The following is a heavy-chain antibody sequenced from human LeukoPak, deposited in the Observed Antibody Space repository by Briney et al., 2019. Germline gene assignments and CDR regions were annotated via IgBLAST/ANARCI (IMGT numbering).Heavy chain of an antibody. Sequence: SQTLSLTCTVSGGSISSGGYYWSWIRQPPGKGLEWIGYIYHSGSTYYNPSLKSRVTISVDTSKNQFSLKLSSVTAADTAVYYCARDKGTTIFDIWGQGTMVTVSS. CDR1: GGSISSGGYY. D-gene: IGHD2-2*01. CDR2: IYHSGST. V-gene: IGHV4-30-2*05. CDR3: ARDKGTTIFDI. J-gene: IGHJ3*02.